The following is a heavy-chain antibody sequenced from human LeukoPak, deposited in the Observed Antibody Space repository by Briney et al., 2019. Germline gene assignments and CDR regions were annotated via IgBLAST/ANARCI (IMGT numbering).Heavy chain of an antibody. J-gene: IGHJ4*02. CDR3: ARIPGDRPDD. V-gene: IGHV4-59*01. D-gene: IGHD7-27*01. CDR2: MYFGERT. Sequence: SETLSLTCAVSGASMTSYYWTWIRQPPGKGLEWVGYMYFGERTNYNPSLKSRATISIDTSKKQFSLNLKSVAAADTAVYYCARIPGDRPDDWGQGTLVTVS. CDR1: GASMTSYY.